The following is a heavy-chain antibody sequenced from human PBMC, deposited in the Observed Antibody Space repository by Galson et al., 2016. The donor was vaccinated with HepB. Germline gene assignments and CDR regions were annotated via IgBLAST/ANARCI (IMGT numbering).Heavy chain of an antibody. D-gene: IGHD3-22*01. Sequence: SLRLSCAASGFTFSSYGIHWVRQAPGKGLEWVAAISNDGSEEYYADSVEGRFTISRDNSKNTMDLQMNSLTTEDTAVYCCTFSYYSSGYFGNWYFDVWGRGTLVTVSS. CDR3: TFSYYSSGYFGNWYFDV. J-gene: IGHJ2*01. CDR1: GFTFSSYG. CDR2: ISNDGSEE. V-gene: IGHV3-30-3*01.